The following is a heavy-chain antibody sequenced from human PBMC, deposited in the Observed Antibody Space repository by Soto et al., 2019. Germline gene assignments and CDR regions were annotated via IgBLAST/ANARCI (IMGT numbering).Heavy chain of an antibody. CDR2: ISWNSGSI. J-gene: IGHJ4*02. D-gene: IGHD6-19*01. V-gene: IGHV3-9*01. Sequence: EVQLVESGGGLVQPGRSLRLSCAASGCTFDDYAMHWVRQAPWKGLEWVSGISWNSGSIGYADSVKGRFTISRDNAKNSLYLQMNSLRAEDTALYYCAKDRGLVLSFYFDYWGQGTLVTVSS. CDR3: AKDRGLVLSFYFDY. CDR1: GCTFDDYA.